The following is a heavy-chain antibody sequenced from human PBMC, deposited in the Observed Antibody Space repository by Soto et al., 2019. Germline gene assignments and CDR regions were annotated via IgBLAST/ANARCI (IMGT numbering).Heavy chain of an antibody. D-gene: IGHD3-22*01. V-gene: IGHV3-53*01. CDR1: GFTVSSNC. CDR3: ARIDYYDCSGYYAPDEAFDI. Sequence: GGSLRLSCAASGFTVSSNCMRWVRQAPGKGLEWVSVIYSGGSTYYADSGKGRFTISRDDSKTTLYHQMNSLRAEDTDVYYCARIDYYDCSGYYAPDEAFDIWGQGTMVTVPS. J-gene: IGHJ3*02. CDR2: IYSGGST.